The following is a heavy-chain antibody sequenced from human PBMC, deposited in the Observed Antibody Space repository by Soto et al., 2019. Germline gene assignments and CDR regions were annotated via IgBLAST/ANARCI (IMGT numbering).Heavy chain of an antibody. V-gene: IGHV1-18*01. J-gene: IGHJ4*02. CDR1: GYTFTSYG. D-gene: IGHD6-13*01. Sequence: ASVKVSCKAPGYTFTSYGISWVRQAPGQGLEWMGWISAYNGNTNYAQKLQGGVTMTTDTSTSTAYMELRSLRSDDTAVYYCARAIEIAAAGDYWGQGTLVTVSS. CDR2: ISAYNGNT. CDR3: ARAIEIAAAGDY.